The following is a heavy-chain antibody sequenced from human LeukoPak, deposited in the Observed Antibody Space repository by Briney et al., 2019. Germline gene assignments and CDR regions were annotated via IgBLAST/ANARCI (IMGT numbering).Heavy chain of an antibody. CDR3: ARDAEGRRYYDFWIGYSTYYYYGMDV. CDR2: ISSSGSTI. CDR1: GFTFSDYY. D-gene: IGHD3-3*01. Sequence: PGGSLRLSCAASGFTFSDYYMSWIRQAPGKGLEWVSYISSSGSTIYYADSVKGRFTISRDNAKNPLYLQITSLRAEDTAVYYCARDAEGRRYYDFWIGYSTYYYYGMDVWGQGTTVTVSS. V-gene: IGHV3-11*01. J-gene: IGHJ6*02.